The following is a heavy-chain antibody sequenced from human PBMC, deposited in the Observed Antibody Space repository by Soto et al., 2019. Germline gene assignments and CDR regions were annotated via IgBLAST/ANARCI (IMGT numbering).Heavy chain of an antibody. CDR3: ARRGYSGYEPFDY. D-gene: IGHD5-12*01. CDR1: GGTFSSYA. Sequence: SVKVSCKASGGTFSSYAISWVRQAPGQGLEWMGGIIPIFGTANYAQKFQSRVTITADESTSTAYMELSSLRSEDTAVYYCARRGYSGYEPFDYWGQGTLVTVSS. V-gene: IGHV1-69*13. J-gene: IGHJ4*02. CDR2: IIPIFGTA.